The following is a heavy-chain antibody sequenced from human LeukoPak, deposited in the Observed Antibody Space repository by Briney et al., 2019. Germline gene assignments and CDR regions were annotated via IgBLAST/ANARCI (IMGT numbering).Heavy chain of an antibody. CDR1: GFTFSDYY. V-gene: IGHV3-11*01. Sequence: GGSLRLSCAASGFTFSDYYMSWIRQAPGKGLECVSYISSSGSTIYYADSVKGRFTISRDNAKNSLYLQMNSLRAEDTAVYYCARVRRDGYNRNWGQGTLVTVSS. CDR3: ARVRRDGYNRN. CDR2: ISSSGSTI. D-gene: IGHD5-24*01. J-gene: IGHJ4*02.